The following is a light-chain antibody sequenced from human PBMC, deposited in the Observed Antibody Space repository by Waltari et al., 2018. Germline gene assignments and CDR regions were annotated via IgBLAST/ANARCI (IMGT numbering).Light chain of an antibody. J-gene: IGKJ1*01. Sequence: IQMTQSPSTLSASVGDRVTITCRASQSIGRKLAWYRQKPGKAPNLLIYDVFSFESGVPSRFTGSGSGTEFTLTISNLQPDDFATYYCQHYYTSSWTFGQGTKVEIK. CDR1: QSIGRK. V-gene: IGKV1-5*01. CDR2: DVF. CDR3: QHYYTSSWT.